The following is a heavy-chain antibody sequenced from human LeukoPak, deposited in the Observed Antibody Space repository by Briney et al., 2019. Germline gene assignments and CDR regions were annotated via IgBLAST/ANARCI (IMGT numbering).Heavy chain of an antibody. CDR2: IWYDGSKK. CDR1: GFTLSSYG. D-gene: IGHD2-15*01. CDR3: ARGQYSPDY. J-gene: IGHJ4*02. V-gene: IGHV3-33*01. Sequence: PGGSLRLSCAASGFTLSSYGMHWVRQAPGKGLQWVAVIWYDGSKKHYTDSVKGRFTISRDNSKNTLYLQVDSLRAEDTAVYYCARGQYSPDYWGQGTLVTVSS.